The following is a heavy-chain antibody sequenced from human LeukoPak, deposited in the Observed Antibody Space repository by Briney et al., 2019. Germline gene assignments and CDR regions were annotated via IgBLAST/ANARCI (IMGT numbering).Heavy chain of an antibody. CDR1: GFTFSSYA. CDR3: AKDLAYCGGDCFPDAFDI. J-gene: IGHJ3*02. D-gene: IGHD2-21*01. Sequence: AGGSLRLSCAASGFTFSSYAMSWVRQAPGKGLEWVSAISGSGGSTYYADSVKGRFTISRDNSKNTLYLQMNSLRAEDTAVYYCAKDLAYCGGDCFPDAFDIWGQGTMVTVSS. CDR2: ISGSGGST. V-gene: IGHV3-23*01.